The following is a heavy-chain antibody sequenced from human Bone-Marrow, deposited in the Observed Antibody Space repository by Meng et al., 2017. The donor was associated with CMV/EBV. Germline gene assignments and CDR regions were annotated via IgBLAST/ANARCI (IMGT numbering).Heavy chain of an antibody. CDR3: ARVGRDYEFWSGPLGWFDP. CDR2: IYYSGST. D-gene: IGHD3-3*01. Sequence: SETLSLTCTVSGGSISSSSYYWGWIRQPPGKGLEWIGSIYYSGSTYYNPSLKSRVTISVDTSKNQFSLKLSSVTAADTAVYYCARVGRDYEFWSGPLGWFDPWGQGTLVTVSS. CDR1: GGSISSSSYY. J-gene: IGHJ5*02. V-gene: IGHV4-39*01.